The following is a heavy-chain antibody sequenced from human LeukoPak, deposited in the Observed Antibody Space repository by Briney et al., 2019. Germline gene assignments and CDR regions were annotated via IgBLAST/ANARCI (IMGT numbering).Heavy chain of an antibody. CDR1: GYTFTSYY. CDR3: AREIHCSGGSCYDYYYYGMDV. D-gene: IGHD2-15*01. CDR2: INPRGGST. V-gene: IGHV1-46*01. Sequence: ASVKVSCKASGYTFTSYYMHWVRQAPGQRLEWMGIINPRGGSTSYAQMFQGRVTMTRNTSISTAYMELSSLGSEDTAVYYCAREIHCSGGSCYDYYYYGMDVWGQGTTVTVSS. J-gene: IGHJ6*02.